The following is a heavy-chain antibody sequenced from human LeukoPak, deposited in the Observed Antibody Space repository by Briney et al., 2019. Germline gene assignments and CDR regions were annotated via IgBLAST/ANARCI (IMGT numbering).Heavy chain of an antibody. D-gene: IGHD5-24*01. J-gene: IGHJ3*02. Sequence: PSETLSLTCTVSGGSISSSSYYWGWIRQPPGKGLEWIGTIYYSGITYYKPSLKSRVTISVDTSKNQFSLKLSSVTAADTAVYYCARLRRDGYKDTFDIWGKGTMVTVSS. CDR1: GGSISSSSYY. CDR2: IYYSGIT. V-gene: IGHV4-39*01. CDR3: ARLRRDGYKDTFDI.